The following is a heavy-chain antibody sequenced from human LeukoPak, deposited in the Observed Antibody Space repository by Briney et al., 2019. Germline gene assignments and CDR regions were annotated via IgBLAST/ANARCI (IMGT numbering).Heavy chain of an antibody. V-gene: IGHV1-69*13. CDR2: IIPIFGTA. Sequence: GASVKVSCKASGGTFSSYAISWVRQAPGQGLEWMGGIIPIFGTANYAQKFQGRVTITADESTSTAYMELSSLRSEDTAVYYCARAGITMVRGVIITPYNWFDPWGQGTLVTVSS. J-gene: IGHJ5*02. D-gene: IGHD3-10*01. CDR3: ARAGITMVRGVIITPYNWFDP. CDR1: GGTFSSYA.